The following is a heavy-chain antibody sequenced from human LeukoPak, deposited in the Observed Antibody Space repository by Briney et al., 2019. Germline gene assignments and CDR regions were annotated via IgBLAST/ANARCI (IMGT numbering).Heavy chain of an antibody. J-gene: IGHJ4*02. D-gene: IGHD6-19*01. CDR1: GGSISSGDYY. CDR2: IYYSGST. V-gene: IGHV4-30-4*01. CDR3: ARDQGSGWYRYYFDY. Sequence: PSETLSLTCTVSGGSISSGDYYWSWIRQPPGKGLEWIGYIYYSGSTYYNPSLKSRVTISVDTSKNQFSLKLSSVTAADTAVYYCARDQGSGWYRYYFDYWGQGTLVTVSS.